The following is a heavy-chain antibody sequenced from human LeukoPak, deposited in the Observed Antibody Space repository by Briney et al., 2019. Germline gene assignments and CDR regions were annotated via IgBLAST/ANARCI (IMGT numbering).Heavy chain of an antibody. V-gene: IGHV4-59*02. D-gene: IGHD5-18*01. J-gene: IGHJ6*03. CDR3: ARRSGGYSDGSIGVGNYYYYMDL. Sequence: PSETLSLTCSVSGGSVSSYYWSWLRQPPGKGLVGIGYISYSGGTNYNPSLKSRITISVNTSKNQFSLKLSSVTAADTAVYYCARRSGGYSDGSIGVGNYYYYMDLWAKGTTVTVSS. CDR1: GGSVSSYY. CDR2: ISYSGGT.